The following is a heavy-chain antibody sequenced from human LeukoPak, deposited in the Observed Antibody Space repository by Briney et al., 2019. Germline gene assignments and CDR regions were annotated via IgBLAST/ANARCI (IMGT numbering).Heavy chain of an antibody. CDR2: IKQDGSEK. J-gene: IGHJ4*02. D-gene: IGHD7-27*01. V-gene: IGHV3-7*01. CDR1: GFTFSSYW. CDR3: ARGRNWGSGLVPSTDY. Sequence: GGSLRLSCAASGFTFSSYWMSWVRQAPGKGLEWVANIKQDGSEKYYVDSVKGRFTISRDNAKNSLYLQMNSLRAEDTAVYYCARGRNWGSGLVPSTDYWGQGTLVTVSS.